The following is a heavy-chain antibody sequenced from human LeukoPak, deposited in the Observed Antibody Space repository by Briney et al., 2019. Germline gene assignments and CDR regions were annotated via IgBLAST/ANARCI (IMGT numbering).Heavy chain of an antibody. CDR2: ISSSSSTI. CDR3: VKGPNYYDSSGYIWDAFDI. Sequence: GGSLRLSCAASGFTFSSYRMNWVRQAPGKGLEWVSYISSSSSTIYYADSVKGRFTISRDNAKNSLYLQMNSLRAEDTAVYYCVKGPNYYDSSGYIWDAFDIWGQGTMVTVSS. V-gene: IGHV3-48*04. J-gene: IGHJ3*02. CDR1: GFTFSSYR. D-gene: IGHD3-22*01.